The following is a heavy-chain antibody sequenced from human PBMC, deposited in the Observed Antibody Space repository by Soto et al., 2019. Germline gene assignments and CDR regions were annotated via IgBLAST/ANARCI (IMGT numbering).Heavy chain of an antibody. CDR1: GYSFSTYW. Sequence: PGESLKISCKASGYSFSTYWIAWVRQMPGGGLEWMGIVYPGDSDTRYSPSFQGQVIISADKSITTAYLPWSSLKASDTAMYYCAGTPAFVPGFYSYGLDGWGQGTTVT. D-gene: IGHD3-3*02. J-gene: IGHJ6*02. CDR2: VYPGDSDT. CDR3: AGTPAFVPGFYSYGLDG. V-gene: IGHV5-51*01.